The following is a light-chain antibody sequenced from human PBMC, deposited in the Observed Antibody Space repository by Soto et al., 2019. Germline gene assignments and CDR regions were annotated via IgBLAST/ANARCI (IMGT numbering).Light chain of an antibody. V-gene: IGLV1-40*01. Sequence: QSVLTPPPSVSGAPGQRVTISCTGSSSNIGAGYDVHWYQQLPGTAPKLLIYGNSNRPSGVPDRFSGSKSGTSASLAITGLQAEDEADYYCQSYDSSLSGSVFGGGNKLTVL. J-gene: IGLJ3*02. CDR1: SSNIGAGYD. CDR3: QSYDSSLSGSV. CDR2: GNS.